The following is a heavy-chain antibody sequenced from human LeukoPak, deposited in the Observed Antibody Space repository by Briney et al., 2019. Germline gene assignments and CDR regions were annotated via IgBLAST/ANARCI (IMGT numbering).Heavy chain of an antibody. J-gene: IGHJ4*02. V-gene: IGHV3-9*01. CDR1: GFTFYDYA. Sequence: SLRLSCAASGFTFYDYAMHWVRQAPGKGVEWVSGISGNSGSIRYTHSVKGRFPISRENPKISLSLQMNTLRAEDTALYYCAKGRGARPHFDYWGQGTLVTVSS. D-gene: IGHD1-26*01. CDR3: AKGRGARPHFDY. CDR2: ISGNSGSI.